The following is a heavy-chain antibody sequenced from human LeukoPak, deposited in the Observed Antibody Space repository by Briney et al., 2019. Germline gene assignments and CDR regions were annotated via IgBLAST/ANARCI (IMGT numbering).Heavy chain of an antibody. V-gene: IGHV4-61*01. Sequence: PSETLSLTCTVSGYSISSGYYWNWIRQPPGKGLEWLGYIYYSGSTNYNPSLEGRATISVDTSKNQFSLKLRSVTAADTGMYYCARFSWYVYWFDPWGQGIQVTVSS. D-gene: IGHD6-13*01. J-gene: IGHJ5*02. CDR2: IYYSGST. CDR3: ARFSWYVYWFDP. CDR1: GYSISSGYY.